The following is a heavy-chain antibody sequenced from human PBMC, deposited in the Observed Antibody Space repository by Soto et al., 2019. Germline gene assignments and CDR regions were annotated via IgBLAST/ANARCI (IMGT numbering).Heavy chain of an antibody. CDR1: GFTVSSNY. CDR2: IYSGGST. V-gene: IGHV3-53*01. CDR3: ASSGYSYGYIFDY. J-gene: IGHJ4*02. D-gene: IGHD5-18*01. Sequence: PGGSLRLSCAASGFTVSSNYMSWVRQAPGKGLEWVSVIYSGGSTYYADSVKGRFTISRDNSKNTLYLQMNSLRAEDTAVYYCASSGYSYGYIFDYWGQGTLVTVSS.